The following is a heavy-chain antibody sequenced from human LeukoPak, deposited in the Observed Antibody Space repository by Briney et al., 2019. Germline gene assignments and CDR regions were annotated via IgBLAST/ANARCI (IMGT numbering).Heavy chain of an antibody. D-gene: IGHD6-19*01. V-gene: IGHV4-39*01. CDR1: GGSISSGSYY. CDR2: IYYSGST. Sequence: NPSETLSLTCTVSGGSISSGSYYWGWIRQPPGKGLEWIGSIYYSGSTYYNPSLKSRVTISVDTSKNQFSLKLSSVTAADTAVYYGARLRALAGYSSGYDAFDIWGQGTMVTVSS. CDR3: ARLRALAGYSSGYDAFDI. J-gene: IGHJ3*02.